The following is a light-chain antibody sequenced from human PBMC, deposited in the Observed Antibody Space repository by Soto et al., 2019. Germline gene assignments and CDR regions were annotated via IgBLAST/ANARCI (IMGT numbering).Light chain of an antibody. V-gene: IGKV3-20*01. CDR3: QQYGSSPWT. CDR2: GAS. J-gene: IGKJ1*01. Sequence: EIVLTQSPGTLSLSPGVRATLSCRASQGFSSSYLAWYQQKPGQAPRLLIYGASSRATGIPDRFSGSGSGTDFTLTISRLEPEDFAGYYCQQYGSSPWTFGQGTRVEIK. CDR1: QGFSSSY.